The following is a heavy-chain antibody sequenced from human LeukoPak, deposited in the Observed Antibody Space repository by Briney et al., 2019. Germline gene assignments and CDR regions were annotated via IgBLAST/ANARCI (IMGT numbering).Heavy chain of an antibody. Sequence: GASVKVSCKTSGYXFTSYGISWVRQAPGQGLEWMGWISAYNGHTNYAQKFQGRVTVTTETSTSTAYMELRSLRFDDTAVYYCARLNFGSEDYWGQGTLVTVSS. CDR3: ARLNFGSEDY. J-gene: IGHJ4*02. V-gene: IGHV1-18*01. CDR1: GYXFTSYG. CDR2: ISAYNGHT. D-gene: IGHD3-10*01.